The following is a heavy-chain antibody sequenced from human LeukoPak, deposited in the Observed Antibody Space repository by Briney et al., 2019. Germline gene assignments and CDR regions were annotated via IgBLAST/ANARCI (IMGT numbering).Heavy chain of an antibody. CDR1: GYTFTNYD. D-gene: IGHD6-13*01. V-gene: IGHV1-8*03. Sequence: ASVKVSCKASGYTFTNYDINWVRQATGQGLEWMGWMNPNSGNTGYAQKFQGRVSITRITSISTAYMELSSLRSEDTAVYYCARGPRWIAAAGSPYYFDYWGQGTLVTVSS. J-gene: IGHJ4*02. CDR3: ARGPRWIAAAGSPYYFDY. CDR2: MNPNSGNT.